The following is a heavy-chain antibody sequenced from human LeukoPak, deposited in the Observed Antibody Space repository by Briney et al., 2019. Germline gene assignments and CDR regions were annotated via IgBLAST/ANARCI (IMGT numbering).Heavy chain of an antibody. CDR2: INPNSGGT. Sequence: ASVKVSCKASGYTFTGYFMHWVRQAPGQGLEWLGWINPNSGGTYFAQKFQGRVTMTRDTSISTAYMELSRLTSDDTAVYYCARGGDIAARPFDYWSQGTLVTVSS. D-gene: IGHD6-6*01. J-gene: IGHJ4*02. CDR3: ARGGDIAARPFDY. CDR1: GYTFTGYF. V-gene: IGHV1-2*02.